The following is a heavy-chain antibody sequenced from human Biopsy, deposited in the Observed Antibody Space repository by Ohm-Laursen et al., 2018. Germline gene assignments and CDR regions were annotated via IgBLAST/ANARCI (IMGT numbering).Heavy chain of an antibody. D-gene: IGHD3-10*01. Sequence: SLRLSCTASGLSFSTYGMHWVRQAPGKGLEWVAVIWYDGSKKYYADSVKGRFTITRDNSKNTLYLQMNSLRAEDTAVYYCARWYGDLFYYYNGMDVWGQGTTVTVSS. CDR2: IWYDGSKK. CDR3: ARWYGDLFYYYNGMDV. J-gene: IGHJ6*02. V-gene: IGHV3-33*01. CDR1: GLSFSTYG.